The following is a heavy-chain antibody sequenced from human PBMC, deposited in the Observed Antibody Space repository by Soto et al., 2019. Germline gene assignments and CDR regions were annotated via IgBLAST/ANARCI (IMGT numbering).Heavy chain of an antibody. V-gene: IGHV3-33*01. Sequence: GGSLRLSCAASGFTFSSYGMHWVRQAPGKGLEWVAVIWYDGSNKYYADSVKGRFTISRDNSKNTLYLQMNSLRAGDTAVYYCARERIVVVPAAIYYYYYGMDVWGQGTTVTVS. D-gene: IGHD2-2*01. CDR2: IWYDGSNK. CDR1: GFTFSSYG. CDR3: ARERIVVVPAAIYYYYYGMDV. J-gene: IGHJ6*02.